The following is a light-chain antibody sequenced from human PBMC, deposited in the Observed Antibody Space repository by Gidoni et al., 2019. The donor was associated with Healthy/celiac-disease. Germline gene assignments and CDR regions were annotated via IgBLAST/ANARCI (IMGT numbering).Light chain of an antibody. CDR1: QSVSSSY. Sequence: EIVLTQSPGTLSLSPGDRATLSCRASQSVSSSYLAWYQQKPGQAPRLLLYGASSRATGIPDRFSGSGSGTDFTLTISRLEPEDFAVYYCQQYGSSPGTFGGGTKVEIK. CDR3: QQYGSSPGT. J-gene: IGKJ4*01. CDR2: GAS. V-gene: IGKV3-20*01.